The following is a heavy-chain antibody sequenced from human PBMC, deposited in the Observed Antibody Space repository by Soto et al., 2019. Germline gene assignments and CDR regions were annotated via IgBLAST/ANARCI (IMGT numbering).Heavy chain of an antibody. J-gene: IGHJ4*02. V-gene: IGHV1-69*01. Sequence: QVQLVQAGAEGKKPGSSVKVSCKASGGTFSSYAISGGRQAPGQGLEWMGGSIPIFGTANYAQKFQGRVTITADESTSTAYMELSSLRSEDTAVYYCAGPSRTGYCSGGSCYSYDYWGQGTLVTVSS. D-gene: IGHD2-15*01. CDR3: AGPSRTGYCSGGSCYSYDY. CDR1: GGTFSSYA. CDR2: SIPIFGTA.